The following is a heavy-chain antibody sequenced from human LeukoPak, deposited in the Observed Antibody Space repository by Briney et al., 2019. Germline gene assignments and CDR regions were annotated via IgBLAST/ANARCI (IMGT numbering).Heavy chain of an antibody. Sequence: SVKVSCKASGGTFSSYAISWVRQAPGQGLEWMGGIIPIFGTANYAQKFQGRVTITADESTSTAYMELSSLRSEDTAVYYCARASGSGSYYSRVCYFDYWGQGTLVTVSS. V-gene: IGHV1-69*01. CDR2: IIPIFGTA. J-gene: IGHJ4*02. CDR1: GGTFSSYA. D-gene: IGHD3-10*01. CDR3: ARASGSGSYYSRVCYFDY.